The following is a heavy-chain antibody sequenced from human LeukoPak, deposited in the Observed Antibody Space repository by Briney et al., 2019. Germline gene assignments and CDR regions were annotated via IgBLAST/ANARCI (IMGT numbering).Heavy chain of an antibody. CDR3: ARYLPDSGTYVFDY. J-gene: IGHJ4*02. Sequence: SSETLSLTCTVSGASISSYYWSWMRQPPGRGLEWLGYVHYSAGTNYNPSLSSRVTMSIDTSRSQFSLRLSSLTAVDTAVYYCARYLPDSGTYVFDYWGQGTLVTVSS. CDR1: GASISSYY. V-gene: IGHV4-59*01. D-gene: IGHD3-16*01. CDR2: VHYSAGT.